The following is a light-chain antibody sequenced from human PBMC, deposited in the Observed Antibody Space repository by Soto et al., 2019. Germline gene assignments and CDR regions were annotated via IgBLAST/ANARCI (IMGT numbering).Light chain of an antibody. Sequence: QSVLTQSPSASASLGASVKLTCTLSSGHSNYAIAWHQQHPEKGPRYLMKLDSDGSHSKGDGIPDRFSGSSSGAERYLTISSLQSEDEADYYCQTWGTGPWVFGGGTKLT. V-gene: IGLV4-69*01. J-gene: IGLJ3*02. CDR1: SGHSNYA. CDR3: QTWGTGPWV. CDR2: LDSDGSH.